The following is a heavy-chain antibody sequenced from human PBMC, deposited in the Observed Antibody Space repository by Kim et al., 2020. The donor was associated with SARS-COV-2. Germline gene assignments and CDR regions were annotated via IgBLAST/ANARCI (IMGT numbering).Heavy chain of an antibody. D-gene: IGHD3-22*01. CDR1: GFSLSTRGLG. Sequence: SGPTLVNPTQTLTLTCTFSGFSLSTRGLGVAWIRQPPGKALEWLALIYWDDDKRYSPSLKSRLTLTKDTSKSHVVITMTNMDPVDTATYYCAHSYYYDSNGYHSGDYFDYWGQGTLVTVSS. J-gene: IGHJ4*02. CDR2: IYWDDDK. CDR3: AHSYYYDSNGYHSGDYFDY. V-gene: IGHV2-5*02.